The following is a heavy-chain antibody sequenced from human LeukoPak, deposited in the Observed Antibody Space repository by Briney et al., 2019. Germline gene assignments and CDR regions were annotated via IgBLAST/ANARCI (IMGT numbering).Heavy chain of an antibody. J-gene: IGHJ4*02. D-gene: IGHD5-18*01. V-gene: IGHV3-48*02. CDR2: ISSSSSTI. CDR3: ARDRGIQLWLEAPIDY. Sequence: GGSLRLSCAASGFTFSSYSMNWVRQAPGKGLEWVSYISSSSSTIYYADSVKGRFTISRDNAKNSLYLQMNSLRDEDTAVYYCARDRGIQLWLEAPIDYWGQGTLVTVSS. CDR1: GFTFSSYS.